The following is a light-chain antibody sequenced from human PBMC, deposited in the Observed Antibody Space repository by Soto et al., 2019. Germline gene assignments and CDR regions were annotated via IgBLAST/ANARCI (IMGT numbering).Light chain of an antibody. V-gene: IGLV1-36*01. CDR1: SSNIGNNA. Sequence: QSVLTQPPSVSEAPRQRVTLSCSGSSSNIGNNAVNWYQQLPGKAPKLLIYYDDLLPSGVSDRFSGSKSGTSASLAISGLQSEDEADYYCATWDDRLNGHVFGTGTKVTVL. CDR2: YDD. CDR3: ATWDDRLNGHV. J-gene: IGLJ1*01.